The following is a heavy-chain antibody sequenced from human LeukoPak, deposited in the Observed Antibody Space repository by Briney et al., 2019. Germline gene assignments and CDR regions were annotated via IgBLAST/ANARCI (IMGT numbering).Heavy chain of an antibody. Sequence: PGGSLRLSCAASGFTFSSYSMNWVRQAPGKGLEWVAFIRYDGNNKYYVDSVKGRFTISRDNSKNTLYLQMNSLRAEDTAVYYCAKGLREWSHLSPFDYWGQGTLVTVSS. CDR2: IRYDGNNK. CDR1: GFTFSSYS. J-gene: IGHJ4*02. CDR3: AKGLREWSHLSPFDY. V-gene: IGHV3-30*02. D-gene: IGHD3-16*01.